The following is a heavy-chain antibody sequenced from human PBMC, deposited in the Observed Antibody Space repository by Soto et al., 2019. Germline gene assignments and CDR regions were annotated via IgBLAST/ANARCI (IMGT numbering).Heavy chain of an antibody. J-gene: IGHJ4*02. CDR3: ARRAYTSGFYFFDY. CDR1: GGSTSSYY. Sequence: QVQLQESGPGLVKPSETLSLNCTVSGGSTSSYYLSWLRQPPGKGLEWIGYIDFSGTTNYNPSLKSRVTLSIDTSKNVFSLKLSSVTAADTAVYYCARRAYTSGFYFFDYWGQGTLVTVSS. D-gene: IGHD6-19*01. V-gene: IGHV4-59*08. CDR2: IDFSGTT.